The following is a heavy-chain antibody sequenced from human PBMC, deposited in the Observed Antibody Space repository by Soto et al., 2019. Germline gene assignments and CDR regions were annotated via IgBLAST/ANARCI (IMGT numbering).Heavy chain of an antibody. CDR2: VSPTGDTV. V-gene: IGHV3-9*01. CDR3: LKAAPNGSIDD. D-gene: IGHD3-10*01. J-gene: IGHJ4*02. CDR1: GFRFEQYV. Sequence: VPVVASGGGLVQPGRSLRLSCAVSGFRFEQYVMHWVRQAPGKGLECVSTVSPTGDTVAYADSVEGRFTVSRDNAKNSLYMQMNSLNGDDTAFYYWLKAAPNGSIDDWGQGTLVTVSS.